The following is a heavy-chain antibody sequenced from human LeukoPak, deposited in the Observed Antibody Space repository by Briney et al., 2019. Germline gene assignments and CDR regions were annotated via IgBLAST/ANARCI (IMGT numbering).Heavy chain of an antibody. CDR1: GFSFDDYA. CDR2: ISWDGGTT. CDR3: TTHPDYSKSIYNMDV. J-gene: IGHJ6*03. V-gene: IGHV3-43D*04. Sequence: GGSLRLSCAASGFSFDDYAMHWVRQAPGKGLEWVSLISWDGGTTYYADSVKGRFTISRDNSKDSLYLQMNSLRGEDTAFYYCTTHPDYSKSIYNMDVWGKGTPVTVSS. D-gene: IGHD6-13*01.